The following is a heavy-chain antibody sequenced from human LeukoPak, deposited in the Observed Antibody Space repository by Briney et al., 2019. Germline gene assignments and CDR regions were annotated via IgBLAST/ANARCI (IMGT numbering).Heavy chain of an antibody. D-gene: IGHD2-2*02. V-gene: IGHV4-34*01. CDR3: VRLRSYTGIDY. Sequence: SETLSLTCAVYGRSFSGYYWTWIRQSPGKGLEWIGSIDHSGSTYDNPSLKIRLTISVDTSKNQFSLNLRSVTAADTAVYYCVRLRSYTGIDYWGQGTLVTVSS. CDR2: IDHSGST. CDR1: GRSFSGYY. J-gene: IGHJ4*02.